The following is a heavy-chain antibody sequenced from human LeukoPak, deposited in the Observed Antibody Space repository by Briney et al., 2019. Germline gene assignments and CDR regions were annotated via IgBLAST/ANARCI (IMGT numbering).Heavy chain of an antibody. CDR3: GRDRVVPAATFY. J-gene: IGHJ4*02. CDR1: GFTFSSYW. CDR2: INQLGNEK. Sequence: GGSLRLSCAASGFTFSSYWMSWISQAPGRGLEWVANINQLGNEKNYVDSVNGRFTISRNNVDDSLYLEMNSLRVEDTAVYYCGRDRVVPAATFYWGQGVLVTVSS. D-gene: IGHD2-2*01. V-gene: IGHV3-7*01.